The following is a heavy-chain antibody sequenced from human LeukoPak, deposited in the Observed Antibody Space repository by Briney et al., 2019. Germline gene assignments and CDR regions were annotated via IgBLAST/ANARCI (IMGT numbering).Heavy chain of an antibody. V-gene: IGHV4-31*03. D-gene: IGHD2-2*01. CDR1: GGSINTGGYY. CDR2: IHYSGST. J-gene: IGHJ4*02. Sequence: SETLSLTCTVSGGSINTGGYYWSWMRQHPGKGLEWIGFIHYSGSTYYNPSLRSRVTMSVDTSENQFSLEVSSVTAADTAVYYCATSRYCSSTSCYANFDYWGQGTLVTVSS. CDR3: ATSRYCSSTSCYANFDY.